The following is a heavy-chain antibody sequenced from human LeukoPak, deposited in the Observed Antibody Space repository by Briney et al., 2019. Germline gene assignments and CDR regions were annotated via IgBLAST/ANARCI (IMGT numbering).Heavy chain of an antibody. J-gene: IGHJ4*02. Sequence: PSETLSLTCTVSGGSISSGSYYWSWIRQPAGKGLEWIGRIYTSGSTNYNPSLKSRVTISVDTSKNQFSLKLSSVTAADTAVYYCARELYASYDFWSGYPYYFDYWGQGTLVTVSS. V-gene: IGHV4-61*02. CDR1: GGSISSGSYY. CDR3: ARELYASYDFWSGYPYYFDY. CDR2: IYTSGST. D-gene: IGHD3-3*01.